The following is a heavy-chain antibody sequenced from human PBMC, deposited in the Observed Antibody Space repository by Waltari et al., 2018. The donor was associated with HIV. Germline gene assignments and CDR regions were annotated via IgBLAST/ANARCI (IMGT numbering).Heavy chain of an antibody. Sequence: QLQLQESGPGLVKPSETLSLTCTVSGGSISSSSYYWGWIRQPPGKGLEWIGSIYYSGSTYYNPSLKSRVTISVDTSKNQFSLKLSSVTAADTAVYYCARHRSRGGQWFGELSPTYWGQGTLVTVSS. D-gene: IGHD3-10*01. CDR2: IYYSGST. CDR3: ARHRSRGGQWFGELSPTY. CDR1: GGSISSSSYY. V-gene: IGHV4-39*01. J-gene: IGHJ4*02.